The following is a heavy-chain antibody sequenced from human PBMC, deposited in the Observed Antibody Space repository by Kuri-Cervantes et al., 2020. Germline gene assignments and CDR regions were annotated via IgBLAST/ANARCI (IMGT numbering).Heavy chain of an antibody. CDR3: ARDQVAGYSSGWSLDC. CDR2: ISYDGSNK. V-gene: IGHV3-30*19. D-gene: IGHD6-19*01. CDR1: GFTFSSYG. J-gene: IGHJ4*02. Sequence: GESLKISCAASGFTFSSYGMHWVRQAPGKGLEWVAVISYDGSNKYYADSVKGRFTISRDNSKNTLYLQMNSLRAEDTAVYYCARDQVAGYSSGWSLDCWGQGTLVTVSS.